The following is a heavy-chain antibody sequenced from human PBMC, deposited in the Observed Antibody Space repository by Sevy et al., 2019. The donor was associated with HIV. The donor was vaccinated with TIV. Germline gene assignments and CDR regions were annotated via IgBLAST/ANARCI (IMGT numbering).Heavy chain of an antibody. Sequence: ASVKVSCKASGYTFTSYGISWVRQAPGQGLEWMGWISAYNGNTNYAQKLQGRVTMTTDTSTSTAYMELRSLRSDDTAVYYCARESSIADRPGIDYWGQGTLVTVSS. J-gene: IGHJ4*02. CDR1: GYTFTSYG. CDR3: ARESSIADRPGIDY. D-gene: IGHD6-6*01. V-gene: IGHV1-18*01. CDR2: ISAYNGNT.